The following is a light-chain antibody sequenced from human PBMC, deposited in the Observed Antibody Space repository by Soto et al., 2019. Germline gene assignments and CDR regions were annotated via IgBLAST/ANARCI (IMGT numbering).Light chain of an antibody. CDR3: NSYTTINTVL. V-gene: IGLV2-14*01. J-gene: IGLJ2*01. CDR1: SSDVGNYKY. Sequence: QSVLTQPASVSGSPGQSITISCTGTSSDVGNYKYVSWYQQHPGKAPKLMIYDVNYRPSGVSNRFSGFKSGNTASLTISGLQAEDEADYYCNSYTTINTVLFGGGTKLTVL. CDR2: DVN.